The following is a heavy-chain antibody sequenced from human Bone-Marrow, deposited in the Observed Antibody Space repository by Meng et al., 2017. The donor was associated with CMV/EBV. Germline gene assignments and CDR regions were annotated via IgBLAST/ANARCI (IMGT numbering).Heavy chain of an antibody. D-gene: IGHD1-26*01. Sequence: GESLKISCAASGFTFSSYGMHWVRQAPGKGLEWVAVISYDGSNKYYADSVKGRFTISRDNSKNTLYLQMNSLRAEDTAVYYCARDRDYSGSYYFDYWGQGTLVTVSS. V-gene: IGHV3-30*19. CDR1: GFTFSSYG. CDR2: ISYDGSNK. J-gene: IGHJ4*02. CDR3: ARDRDYSGSYYFDY.